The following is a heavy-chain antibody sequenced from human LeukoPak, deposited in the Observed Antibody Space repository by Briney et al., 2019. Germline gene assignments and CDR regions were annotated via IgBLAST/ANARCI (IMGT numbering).Heavy chain of an antibody. J-gene: IGHJ5*02. D-gene: IGHD2-2*01. CDR3: ARQVIGYCSTTGCSPPSWFDP. CDR2: IYPADSQT. CDR1: GYSFTNYW. Sequence: GESLKISCKGSGYSFTNYWIGWVRQVPGKGLEWMGIIYPADSQTRYSPSFQGQVTISADKSINTAYLQWSSLKASDTAMYYCARQVIGYCSTTGCSPPSWFDPWGQGTLVTVSS. V-gene: IGHV5-51*01.